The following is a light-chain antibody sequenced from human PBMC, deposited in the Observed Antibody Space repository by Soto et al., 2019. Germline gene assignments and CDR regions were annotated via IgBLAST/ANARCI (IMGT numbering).Light chain of an antibody. V-gene: IGLV1-44*01. J-gene: IGLJ2*01. CDR3: AAWDDSLNGVV. CDR2: SNN. Sequence: QSVLTQPPSASGTPGQRVTISCSGTISNIGSNTVNWYQQLPGTAPKLLIYSNNQRPSGVPDRFSGSKSGTSASLAISGLQSEDEADYYCAAWDDSLNGVVFSGGTKLTVL. CDR1: ISNIGSNT.